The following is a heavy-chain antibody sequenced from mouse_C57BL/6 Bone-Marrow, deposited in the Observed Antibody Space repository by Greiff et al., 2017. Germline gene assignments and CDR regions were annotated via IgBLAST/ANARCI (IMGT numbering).Heavy chain of an antibody. V-gene: IGHV6-6*01. CDR1: GFTFSDAW. Sequence: EVQLQESGGGLVQPGGSMKLSCAASGFTFSDAWMDWVRQSPEKGLEWVAEIRNKANNHATYYAYSVKGRFTISRDASKSSVYLKMNSLRAGVTGVYSCATYYYGSSYGYFDYWGQGTTLTVSS. J-gene: IGHJ2*01. CDR3: ATYYYGSSYGYFDY. D-gene: IGHD1-1*01. CDR2: IRNKANNHAT.